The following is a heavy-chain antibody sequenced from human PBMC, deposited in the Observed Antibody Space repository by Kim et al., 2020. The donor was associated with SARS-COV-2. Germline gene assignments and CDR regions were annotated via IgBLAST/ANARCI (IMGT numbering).Heavy chain of an antibody. CDR1: GGTFSSYA. J-gene: IGHJ6*02. Sequence: SVKVSCKASGGTFSSYAISWVRQAPGQGLEWMGRIIPILGIANYAQKFQGRVTITADKSTSTAYMELSSLRSEDTAVYYCARDKTVVVVVAATTYYYYGMDVWGQGTTVTVSS. CDR2: IIPILGIA. CDR3: ARDKTVVVVVAATTYYYYGMDV. V-gene: IGHV1-69*04. D-gene: IGHD2-15*01.